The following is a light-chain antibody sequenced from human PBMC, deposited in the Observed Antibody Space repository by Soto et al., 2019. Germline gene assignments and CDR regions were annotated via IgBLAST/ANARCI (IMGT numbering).Light chain of an antibody. CDR2: EGS. CDR3: CSYAGSSTFYV. Sequence: QSELTQPASVSGSPGQSITISCTGNSSDVGSYNLVSWYQQHPGKAPKLMIYEGSKRPSGVSNRFSGSKSGNTASLTISGLQAEDEADYYCCSYAGSSTFYVFGTGTKVTV. J-gene: IGLJ1*01. V-gene: IGLV2-23*03. CDR1: SSDVGSYNL.